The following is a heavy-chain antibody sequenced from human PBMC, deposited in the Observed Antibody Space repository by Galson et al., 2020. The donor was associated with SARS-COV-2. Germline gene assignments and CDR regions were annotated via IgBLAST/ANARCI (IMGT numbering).Heavy chain of an antibody. Sequence: SQTLSLTCTVYGGSISSYYLSWIRQPPGKVLEWIGSIYYSGSTHYNPSLKSRVTISVDTSKNQFSLKMSSVTAADTAVYYCARDRSIVVAGYYYYYGMDVWGQWSTVTVSS. CDR1: GGSISSYY. D-gene: IGHD6-19*01. V-gene: IGHV4-59*01. CDR3: ARDRSIVVAGYYYYYGMDV. CDR2: IYYSGST. J-gene: IGHJ6*02.